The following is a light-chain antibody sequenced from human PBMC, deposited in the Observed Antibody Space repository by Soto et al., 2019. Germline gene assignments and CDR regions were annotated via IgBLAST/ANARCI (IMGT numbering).Light chain of an antibody. CDR2: GAS. V-gene: IGKV3-20*01. J-gene: IGKJ2*01. CDR1: QTVSSSY. CDR3: QQYGPSPMYT. Sequence: EIVLTQSPGTLSLSPGERATLSCRASQTVSSSYLAWYQQKPGQAPRLLIYGASTRATGIPGRFSGSASATDFTLTISRLEPEDFGVYYCQQYGPSPMYTFGQGTNLESK.